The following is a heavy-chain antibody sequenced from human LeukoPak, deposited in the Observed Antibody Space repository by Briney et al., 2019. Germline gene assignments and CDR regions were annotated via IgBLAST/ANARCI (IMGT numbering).Heavy chain of an antibody. D-gene: IGHD6-19*01. J-gene: IGHJ4*02. V-gene: IGHV2-5*01. CDR3: AHRARYSSGWYYFDY. CDR2: IYWNDDK. CDR1: GGSISSYYW. Sequence: TLSLTCTVSGGSISSYYWSWIRQPPGKALEWLVFIYWNDDKRYSPSLKSRLTITKDTSKNQVVLTMTNMDPVDTATYYCAHRARYSSGWYYFDYWGQGTLVTVSS.